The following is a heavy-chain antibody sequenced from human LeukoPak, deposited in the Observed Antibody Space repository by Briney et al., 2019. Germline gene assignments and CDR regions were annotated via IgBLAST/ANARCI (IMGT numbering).Heavy chain of an antibody. CDR1: GGSFSGYY. J-gene: IGHJ4*02. CDR3: ARYNSYGYPYYFDY. V-gene: IGHV4-34*01. CDR2: INHSGST. Sequence: SETLSLTCAVYGGSFSGYYWSWIRQPPGKGLEWIGEINHSGSTNYNPSLKSRVTISVDTSKNQFSLKLSSATAADTAVYYCARYNSYGYPYYFDYWGQGTLVTVSS. D-gene: IGHD5-18*01.